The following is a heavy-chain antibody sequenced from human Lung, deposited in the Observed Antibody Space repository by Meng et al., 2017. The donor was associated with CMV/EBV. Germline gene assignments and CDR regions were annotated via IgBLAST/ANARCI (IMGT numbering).Heavy chain of an antibody. Sequence: LXILXKASGYSFMSYWIGWVRQMLGKGLEWMGIIHTGDSDAKYSPSFQGQVNISSDKSISTAYRQWSSLKASDTAMYFCARQGSPERPQSNWVQGTLVTVDS. V-gene: IGHV5-51*01. D-gene: IGHD1-1*01. J-gene: IGHJ4*02. CDR3: ARQGSPERPQSN. CDR2: IHTGDSDA. CDR1: GYSFMSYW.